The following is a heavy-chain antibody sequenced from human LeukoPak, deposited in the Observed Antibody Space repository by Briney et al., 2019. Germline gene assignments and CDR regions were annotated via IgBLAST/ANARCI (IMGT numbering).Heavy chain of an antibody. CDR1: GGTFSSYA. V-gene: IGHV1-69*10. D-gene: IGHD3-10*01. J-gene: IGHJ6*02. CDR3: ARVGTGVNSGVLDPTTGELQYYYGMDV. CDR2: IIPMLGIA. Sequence: ASVKVSCKASGGTFSSYAISWVRQAPGQGLEWMGGIIPMLGIANYVQKFQGRVTITADKSTSTAYMELSSLRSEDTAVYYCARVGTGVNSGVLDPTTGELQYYYGMDVWGQGTTVTVSS.